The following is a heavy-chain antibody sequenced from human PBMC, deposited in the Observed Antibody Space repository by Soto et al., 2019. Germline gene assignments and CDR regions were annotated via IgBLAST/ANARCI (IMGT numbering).Heavy chain of an antibody. D-gene: IGHD2-2*01. J-gene: IGHJ2*01. CDR1: GFSFSNAW. Sequence: GSLRLSCAASGFSFSNAWMSWVSQAPGKGLEWVGRIKSKTDGGTTDYAAPVKGRFTISRDDSKNTLYLQMNSLKTEDTAVYYCTTSHIVVVPAATVRYFDLWGRGTLVTVSS. V-gene: IGHV3-15*01. CDR3: TTSHIVVVPAATVRYFDL. CDR2: IKSKTDGGTT.